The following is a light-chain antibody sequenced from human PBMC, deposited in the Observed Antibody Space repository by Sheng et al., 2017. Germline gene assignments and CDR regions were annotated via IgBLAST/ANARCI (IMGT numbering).Light chain of an antibody. J-gene: IGLJ2*01. CDR3: QAWHTSTAVL. CDR2: EYD. CDR1: MLDNKN. V-gene: IGLV3-1*01. Sequence: SYDLTQPASVSVSPGQPASISCSGHMLDNKNVCWYQKRPGQSPVLVIYEYDKRPSGIPERFSGSISGNTATLTISGAQAMDEADYYCQAWHTSTAVLFGGGTKLTVL.